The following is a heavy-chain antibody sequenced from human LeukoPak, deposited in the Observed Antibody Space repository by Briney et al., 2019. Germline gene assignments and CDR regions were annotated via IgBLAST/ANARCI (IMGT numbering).Heavy chain of an antibody. J-gene: IGHJ4*02. CDR1: GFIFNNYA. CDR2: ISWNSGSI. CDR3: ARGSGQNGSGDY. Sequence: GGSLRLSCAGSGFIFNNYAMHWVRQPPGKGLEWVSGISWNSGSIDYADSVKGRFTISRDNAKNSLYLQMNSLRAEDTAVYYCARGSGQNGSGDYWGQGTLVTVSS. V-gene: IGHV3-9*01. D-gene: IGHD3-3*01.